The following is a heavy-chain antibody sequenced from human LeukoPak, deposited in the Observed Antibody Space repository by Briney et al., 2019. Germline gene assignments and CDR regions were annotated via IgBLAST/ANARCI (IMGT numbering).Heavy chain of an antibody. CDR3: ASVLRLGELSPRYYGMDV. V-gene: IGHV3-53*05. CDR2: IFGDGRT. J-gene: IGHJ6*02. D-gene: IGHD3-16*02. CDR1: GFTVSSKY. Sequence: GGSQRLSCAASGFTVSSKYMSWVRQAPGMGLEWVSVIFGDGRTHYADSVKGRFTISRDNSKNTLYLQMSSLRSEDTAVYYCASVLRLGELSPRYYGMDVWGQGTTVTVSS.